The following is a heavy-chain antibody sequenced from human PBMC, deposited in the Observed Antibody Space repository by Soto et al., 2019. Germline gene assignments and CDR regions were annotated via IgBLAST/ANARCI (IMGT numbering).Heavy chain of an antibody. CDR3: ARXISSRDEYFDY. Sequence: SETLSLTCAVSGDSISGSQWWSWVRLPPGKGLEWIGEISHTGTTNYNPSLKSRVTMSVDKPKNQFSLNLTSVTAADTAVYYCARXISSRDEYFDYWGQGTVVTVSS. D-gene: IGHD2-2*01. J-gene: IGHJ4*02. V-gene: IGHV4-4*02. CDR2: ISHTGTT. CDR1: GDSISGSQW.